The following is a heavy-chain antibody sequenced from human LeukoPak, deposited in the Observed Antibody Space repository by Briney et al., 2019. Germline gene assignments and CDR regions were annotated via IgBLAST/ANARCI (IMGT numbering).Heavy chain of an antibody. CDR3: ARGRAQATIFGVVIIRTQNYYYMDV. Sequence: SETLSLTCAVYGGSFSGYYWSWIRQPPGKGLEWIGEINHSGSTNYNPSLKSRVTISVDTSKNQFSLKLSSVTAADTAVYYCARGRAQATIFGVVIIRTQNYYYMDVWGKGTTVTVSS. J-gene: IGHJ6*03. V-gene: IGHV4-34*01. CDR1: GGSFSGYY. D-gene: IGHD3-3*01. CDR2: INHSGST.